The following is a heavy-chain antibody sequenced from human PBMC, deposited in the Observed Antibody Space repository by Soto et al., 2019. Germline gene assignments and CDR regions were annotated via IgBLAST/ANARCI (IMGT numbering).Heavy chain of an antibody. CDR2: IYWHDDK. D-gene: IGHD3-10*01. J-gene: IGHJ6*02. CDR1: GFSLSTSGMG. Sequence: SGPTLVNPTQTLTLTCTFSGFSLSTSGMGVGWIRQPPGKALEWLALIYWHDDKRYSPTLKSRLTITKDTSKHQVVLTLTNMDPMDTATYYRAHSPLKFVLLWCGESGGGMDVRGPGTTVTVSS. CDR3: AHSPLKFVLLWCGESGGGMDV. V-gene: IGHV2-5*01.